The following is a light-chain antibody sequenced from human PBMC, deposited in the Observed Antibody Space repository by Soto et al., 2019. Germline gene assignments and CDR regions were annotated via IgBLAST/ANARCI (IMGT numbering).Light chain of an antibody. CDR1: QSVSSN. V-gene: IGKV3D-15*01. Sequence: EIVMTQSPATLSVSPGERATVSCRASQSVSSNLAWYQQKPGQAPRLLIYGASTRATGIPARFSGSGSGTEFPLPISGLQSEDFAVYYCQQYNNWPPITFAQGTRLEIK. J-gene: IGKJ5*01. CDR2: GAS. CDR3: QQYNNWPPIT.